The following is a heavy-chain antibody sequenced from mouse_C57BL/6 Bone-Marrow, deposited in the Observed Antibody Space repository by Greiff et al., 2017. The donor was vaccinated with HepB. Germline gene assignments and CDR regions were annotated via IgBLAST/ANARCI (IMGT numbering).Heavy chain of an antibody. Sequence: VKLMESGPGLVQPLQSLSITCTVSGFSLTSYGVHWVRQSPGKGLEWLGVIWSGGSTDYNAAFISRLSISKDNSKSQVFFKMNSLQADDTAIYYCASISGGLNWYFDVWGTGTTVTVSS. J-gene: IGHJ1*03. D-gene: IGHD3-3*01. CDR2: IWSGGST. CDR1: GFSLTSYG. CDR3: ASISGGLNWYFDV. V-gene: IGHV2-2*01.